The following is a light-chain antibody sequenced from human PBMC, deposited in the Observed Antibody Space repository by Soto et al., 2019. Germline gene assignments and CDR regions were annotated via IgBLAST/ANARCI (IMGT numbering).Light chain of an antibody. V-gene: IGKV3-20*01. CDR1: QSVSSSY. CDR2: GAS. J-gene: IGKJ5*01. CDR3: QYYGGTPPIT. Sequence: EIVLTQSPGTLSLSPGERVTLSCRASQSVSSSYLAWYQQKPGQAPRLLIYGASSSATGIPDRFSGSGSGTDFTLTISRLEPDDFAVYYCQYYGGTPPITFGQGTRLEI.